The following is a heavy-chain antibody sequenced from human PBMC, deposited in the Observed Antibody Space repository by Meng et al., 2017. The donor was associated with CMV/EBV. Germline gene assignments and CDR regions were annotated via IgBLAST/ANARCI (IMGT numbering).Heavy chain of an antibody. CDR1: GFPRSTSGVG. J-gene: IGHJ4*02. D-gene: IGHD5-18*01. CDR3: AHRGSYGYHGY. V-gene: IGHV2-5*02. CDR2: IYWDDDK. Sequence: TLKVSGPPLVKPTQTLTLTCTFSGFPRSTSGVGVGWTPKPPGKALEWLALIYWDDDKRYSPSLTSRLTITKDTSKNQVVLTMTNMDPVDTATYYCAHRGSYGYHGYWGQGTLVTVSS.